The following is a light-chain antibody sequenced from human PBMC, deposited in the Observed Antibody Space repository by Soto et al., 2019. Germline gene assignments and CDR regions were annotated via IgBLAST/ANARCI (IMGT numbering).Light chain of an antibody. CDR1: SSDVGTYNY. J-gene: IGLJ1*01. CDR2: EVS. CDR3: TSYTRDTALV. Sequence: QSALTQPASVSGSPGQSITISCTGTSSDVGTYNYVSWYQHHPGKAPKLIIYEVSNRPSGVSNRFSGSKSGSTASLTISGLQAEDEADYHCTSYTRDTALVFGTGNKLTVL. V-gene: IGLV2-14*01.